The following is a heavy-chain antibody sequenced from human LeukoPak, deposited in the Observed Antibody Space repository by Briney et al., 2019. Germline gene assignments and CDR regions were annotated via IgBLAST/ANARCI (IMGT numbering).Heavy chain of an antibody. D-gene: IGHD3-22*01. CDR1: GFTFSSYW. J-gene: IGHJ4*02. CDR2: IKQDGSEK. Sequence: GGSLRLSCAASGFTFSSYWMSWVRQASGKGLEWVANIKQDGSEKYYVDSVRGRFTISRDNAKNSLYLQMNSLRAEDTAVYYCARSEYYYDSSGYYYFDYWGQGTLVTVSS. V-gene: IGHV3-7*01. CDR3: ARSEYYYDSSGYYYFDY.